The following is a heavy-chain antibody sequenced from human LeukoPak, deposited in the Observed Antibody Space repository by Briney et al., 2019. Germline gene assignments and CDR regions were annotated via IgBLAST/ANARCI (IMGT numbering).Heavy chain of an antibody. J-gene: IGHJ4*02. Sequence: PGGSLRLSCAASGFTFSSYSMNWVRQAPGKGLEWASYISSSSSTIYYADSVKGRFTISRDNAKNSLYLQMNSLRDEDTAVYYCAREGDWDDFWSGYHPHFDYWGQGTLVTVSS. V-gene: IGHV3-48*02. CDR3: AREGDWDDFWSGYHPHFDY. CDR1: GFTFSSYS. D-gene: IGHD3-3*01. CDR2: ISSSSSTI.